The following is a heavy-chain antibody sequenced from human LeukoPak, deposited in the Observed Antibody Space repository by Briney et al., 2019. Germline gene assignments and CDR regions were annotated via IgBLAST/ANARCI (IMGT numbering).Heavy chain of an antibody. Sequence: GASVKVSCKASGYTFTSYYMHWVRQAPGQGLEWMGIINPSGGSTSYAQKFQGRVTMTRDMSTSTVYMELSSLRSEDTAVYYCTRGLGRTATLTRGGVRFDYWGQGTLVTVSS. CDR3: TRGLGRTATLTRGGVRFDY. CDR2: INPSGGST. CDR1: GYTFTSYY. D-gene: IGHD5-18*01. V-gene: IGHV1-46*01. J-gene: IGHJ4*02.